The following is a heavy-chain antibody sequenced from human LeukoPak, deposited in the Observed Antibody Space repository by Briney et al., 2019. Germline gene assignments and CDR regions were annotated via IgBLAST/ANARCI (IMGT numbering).Heavy chain of an antibody. Sequence: GRSLRLSCAASGFTFDDYAMHWVRQAPGKGLEWVSGISWNSGSIGYADSVKGRYTISRDNAKNSLYLQMNSLRAEDTAVYYCARAPYGDYYFDYWGQGTLVTVSS. D-gene: IGHD4-17*01. CDR3: ARAPYGDYYFDY. J-gene: IGHJ4*02. V-gene: IGHV3-9*01. CDR1: GFTFDDYA. CDR2: ISWNSGSI.